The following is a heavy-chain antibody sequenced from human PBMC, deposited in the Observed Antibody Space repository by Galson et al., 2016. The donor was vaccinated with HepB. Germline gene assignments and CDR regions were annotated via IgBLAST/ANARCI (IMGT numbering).Heavy chain of an antibody. CDR2: ITVVNGNT. CDR1: GNTFTASA. CDR3: ARIGGGSSGFDY. V-gene: IGHV1-3*01. J-gene: IGHJ4*02. D-gene: IGHD2-15*01. Sequence: SVKVSCKASGNTFTASAIHWVRQAPGQRLEWMGWITVVNGNTKYSQKFQDRVTFTSDTSASKAYMDLGSLTSEDTAVYYCARIGGGSSGFDYWGQGSLVTVSS.